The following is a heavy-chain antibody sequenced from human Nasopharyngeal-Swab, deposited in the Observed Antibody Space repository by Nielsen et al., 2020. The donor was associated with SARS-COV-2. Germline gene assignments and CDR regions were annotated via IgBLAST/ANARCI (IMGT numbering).Heavy chain of an antibody. CDR3: ATHPRGQLDPFDY. D-gene: IGHD6-13*01. Sequence: SETLSLTCTVSGASITTSHWSWIRQPPGKGLEWIGYIHYSGSTNYNPSLKSRVTISKDTSKNQFSLNLNSVTAADTAVYYCATHPRGQLDPFDYWGQGSLVTVSS. CDR1: GASITTSH. V-gene: IGHV4-59*08. CDR2: IHYSGST. J-gene: IGHJ4*02.